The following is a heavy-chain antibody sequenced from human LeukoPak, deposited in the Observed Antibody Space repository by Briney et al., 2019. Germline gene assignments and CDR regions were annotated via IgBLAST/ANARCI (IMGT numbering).Heavy chain of an antibody. J-gene: IGHJ4*02. Sequence: GGSLRLSCAASGFTFSSYGMHWVRQAPGKGLEWVAFIRYDGSNKYYADSVKGRFTISRDNSKNTLYLQMNSLRAEDTAMYYCARTTAYNWNDHLDYWGQGTLVTVSS. CDR2: IRYDGSNK. CDR3: ARTTAYNWNDHLDY. V-gene: IGHV3-30*02. CDR1: GFTFSSYG. D-gene: IGHD1-1*01.